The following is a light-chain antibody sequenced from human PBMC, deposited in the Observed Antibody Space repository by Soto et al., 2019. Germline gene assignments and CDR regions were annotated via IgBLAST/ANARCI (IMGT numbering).Light chain of an antibody. CDR3: QHYNSYSEA. Sequence: IQMTQSPSSLSASLGDKVTLTCRASEDIAHYLAWYQQKPGKAPKLLIYKASTLKSGVPSRFSGSGSGTEFTLTISSLQPDDFATYYCQHYNSYSEAFGQGTKVDI. V-gene: IGKV1-5*03. CDR1: EDIAHY. J-gene: IGKJ1*01. CDR2: KAS.